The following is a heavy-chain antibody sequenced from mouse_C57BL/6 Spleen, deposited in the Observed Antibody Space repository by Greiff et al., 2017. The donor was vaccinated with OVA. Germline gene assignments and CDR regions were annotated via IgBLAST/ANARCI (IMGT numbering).Heavy chain of an antibody. CDR2: IYPRSGNT. J-gene: IGHJ4*01. Sequence: VQLQESGAELARPGASVKLSCKASGYTFTSYGISWVKQRTGQGLEWIGEIYPRSGNTYYNEKFKGKATLTADKSSSTAYMELRSLTSEDSAVYFCARGSYEDYYAMDYWGQGTSVTVSS. CDR3: ARGSYEDYYAMDY. D-gene: IGHD1-1*01. CDR1: GYTFTSYG. V-gene: IGHV1-81*01.